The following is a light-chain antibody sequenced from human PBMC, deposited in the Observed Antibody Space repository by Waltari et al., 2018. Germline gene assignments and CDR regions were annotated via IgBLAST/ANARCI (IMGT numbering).Light chain of an antibody. CDR3: SSYTSSSFYV. Sequence: QSALTQPASVSGSPGQSITLPCTGTSSDVGGYNYVSWYQQHPGKAPKPMIYDVSNRPSGVSNRFSGSKSGNTASLTISGLQAEDEADYYCSSYTSSSFYVFGTGTKVTVL. CDR1: SSDVGGYNY. V-gene: IGLV2-14*01. CDR2: DVS. J-gene: IGLJ1*01.